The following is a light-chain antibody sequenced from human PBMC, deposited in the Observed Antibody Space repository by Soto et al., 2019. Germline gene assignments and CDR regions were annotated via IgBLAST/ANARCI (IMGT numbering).Light chain of an antibody. CDR3: HVWHTSPDHVV. V-gene: IGLV3-21*02. CDR1: SIGSKS. Sequence: SYELTQPPSVSVAPGQTARLTCGGASIGSKSVYWYQQRPGQAPVLVVYDDRHRPSGIPERFSGSNSGSTATLTINRVEAGDEADYYCHVWHTSPDHVVLGGGTKLTVL. J-gene: IGLJ2*01. CDR2: DDR.